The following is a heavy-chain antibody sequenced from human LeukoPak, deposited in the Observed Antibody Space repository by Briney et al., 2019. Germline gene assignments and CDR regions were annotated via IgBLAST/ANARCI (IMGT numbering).Heavy chain of an antibody. CDR3: ARDSGDYYDSSGYSVFDY. J-gene: IGHJ4*02. CDR1: GFTFSSYA. D-gene: IGHD3-22*01. V-gene: IGHV3-48*04. Sequence: PGGSLRLSCAASGFTFSSYAMHWVRQAPGKGLEWVSYISSSGSTIYYADSVKGRFTISRDNAKNSLYLQMDSLRAEDTAVYYCARDSGDYYDSSGYSVFDYWGQGTLVTVSS. CDR2: ISSSGSTI.